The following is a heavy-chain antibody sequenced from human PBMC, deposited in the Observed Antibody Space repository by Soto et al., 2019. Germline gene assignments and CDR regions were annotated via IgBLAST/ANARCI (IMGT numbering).Heavy chain of an antibody. CDR3: ARLRYDSSGYPSWFDP. D-gene: IGHD3-22*01. J-gene: IGHJ5*02. CDR2: VYFSGNT. CDR1: GGSISSSSYS. Sequence: PSETLSLTCTVSGGSISSSSYSWSWIREHPGKGLEWIGYVYFSGNTDYNPSLKSRVTISVDTSKKQFSLRLTSVTVADTAVYYCARLRYDSSGYPSWFDPWGPGTLVTV. V-gene: IGHV4-31*03.